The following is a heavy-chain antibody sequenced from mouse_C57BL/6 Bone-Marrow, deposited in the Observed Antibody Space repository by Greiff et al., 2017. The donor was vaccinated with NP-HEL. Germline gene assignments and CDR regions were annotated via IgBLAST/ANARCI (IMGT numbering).Heavy chain of an antibody. J-gene: IGHJ3*01. Sequence: GGGLVQPKGSLKLSCATSGFTFITYAMHWVRQAPGKGLEWVARIRSKSSDFATYYADSVKDRFTIFRDDSHSLLYLQMNNLITEDKAMDYCVRRGYSSTWFAYWGQGTLVTVSA. CDR2: IRSKSSDFAT. CDR3: VRRGYSSTWFAY. CDR1: GFTFITYA. V-gene: IGHV10-3*01. D-gene: IGHD3-1*01.